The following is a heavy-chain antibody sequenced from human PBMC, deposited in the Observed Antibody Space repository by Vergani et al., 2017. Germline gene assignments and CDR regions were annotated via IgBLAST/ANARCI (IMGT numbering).Heavy chain of an antibody. CDR2: ISGSGGST. D-gene: IGHD2-2*01. Sequence: EVQMVESGGGLVKPGGSLRLSCAASGFTFSSYAMSWVRQAPGKGLEWVSAISGSGGSTYYADSVKGRFTISRDNSKNTLYLQMNSLRAEDTAVYYCAKDEAIVVVPADKPEDWGQGTLVTVSS. CDR3: AKDEAIVVVPADKPED. CDR1: GFTFSSYA. V-gene: IGHV3-23*04. J-gene: IGHJ4*02.